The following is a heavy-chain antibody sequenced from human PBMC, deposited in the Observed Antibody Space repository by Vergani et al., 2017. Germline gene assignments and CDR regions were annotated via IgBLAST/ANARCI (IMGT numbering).Heavy chain of an antibody. CDR2: IIPIFGTA. CDR1: GGTFSSYA. J-gene: IGHJ6*03. V-gene: IGHV1-69*01. Sequence: QVQLVQSGAEVKKPWSSVKVSCKASGGTFSSYAISWVRQAPGQGLEWMGGIIPIFGTANYAQKFQGRVTITADESTSTAYMELSSLRSEDTAVYYCARAYSNYNYYYMDVWGKGTTVTVSS. CDR3: ARAYSNYNYYYMDV. D-gene: IGHD4-11*01.